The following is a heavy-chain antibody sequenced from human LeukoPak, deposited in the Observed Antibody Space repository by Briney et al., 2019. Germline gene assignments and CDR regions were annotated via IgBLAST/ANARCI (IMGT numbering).Heavy chain of an antibody. CDR2: ISACNGNT. CDR1: GYTFTSYG. CDR3: ARDAYSSSSGVYFDY. D-gene: IGHD6-6*01. V-gene: IGHV1-18*01. Sequence: GASVKVSCKASGYTFTSYGISWVRQAPGQGLEWMGWISACNGNTNYAQKLQGRVTMTTDTSTSTAYMELRSLRSDDTAVYYCARDAYSSSSGVYFDYWGQGTLVTVSS. J-gene: IGHJ4*02.